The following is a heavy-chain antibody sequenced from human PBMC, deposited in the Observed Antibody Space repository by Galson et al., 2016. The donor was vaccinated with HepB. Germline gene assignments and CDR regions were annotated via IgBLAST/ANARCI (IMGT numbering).Heavy chain of an antibody. V-gene: IGHV1-3*01. CDR2: INVGNGNT. CDR1: GFTLTSYA. Sequence: SVKVSCKASGFTLTSYAIKWVRQAPGQRLEWMGWINVGNGNTKYSEKFQGRVTITRDTSASTVYMEWSSLRSEDTAVYCCAIEHDIWTSYAFDIWGQGTMITVSS. J-gene: IGHJ3*02. CDR3: AIEHDIWTSYAFDI. D-gene: IGHD1-1*01.